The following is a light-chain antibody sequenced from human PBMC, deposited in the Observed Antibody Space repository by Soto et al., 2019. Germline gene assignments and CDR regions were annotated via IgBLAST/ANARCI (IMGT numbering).Light chain of an antibody. CDR3: QQYGGSPVYA. V-gene: IGKV3-20*01. J-gene: IGKJ2*01. Sequence: EIVLTQSPGTLSLSPGERATLSCRASQSVSSSYLAWYQQKPGQAPRLLIYGASSRATDIPDRFSGSGSGTDFTLTVSSLGPEDFEVYYCQQYGGSPVYAFGQGTKLEI. CDR1: QSVSSSY. CDR2: GAS.